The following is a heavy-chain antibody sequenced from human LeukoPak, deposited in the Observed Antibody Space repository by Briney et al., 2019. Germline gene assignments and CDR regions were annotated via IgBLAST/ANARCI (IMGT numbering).Heavy chain of an antibody. J-gene: IGHJ6*03. D-gene: IGHD6-19*01. CDR3: ARFGAVAGIYYYYYMDV. CDR2: INHSGST. V-gene: IGHV4-34*01. CDR1: GGSISGFY. Sequence: PSETLSLTCTVSGGSISGFYWSWIRQPPGKGLEWIGEINHSGSTNYNPSLKSRVTISVDTSKNQFSLKLSSVTAADTAVYYCARFGAVAGIYYYYYMDVWGKGTTVTISS.